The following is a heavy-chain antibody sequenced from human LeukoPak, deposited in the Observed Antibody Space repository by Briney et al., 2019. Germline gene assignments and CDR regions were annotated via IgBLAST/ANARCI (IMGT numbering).Heavy chain of an antibody. J-gene: IGHJ4*02. Sequence: PGGSLRLSCAASGFTFSSYGMHWVRQAPGKGLEWVAVIWYDGSNKYYADSVKGRFTISRDNSKDTLYLQMNSLRAEDTAVCYCARTRWGLYYFDYWGQGTLVTVSS. CDR1: GFTFSSYG. CDR3: ARTRWGLYYFDY. D-gene: IGHD1-26*01. V-gene: IGHV3-33*01. CDR2: IWYDGSNK.